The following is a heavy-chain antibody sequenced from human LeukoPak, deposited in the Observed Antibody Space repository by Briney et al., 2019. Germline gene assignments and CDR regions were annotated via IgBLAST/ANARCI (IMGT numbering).Heavy chain of an antibody. CDR3: TRYCSGGSCYGY. D-gene: IGHD2-15*01. CDR1: GFTSSSYA. J-gene: IGHJ4*02. CDR2: ISGSGGST. V-gene: IGHV3-23*01. Sequence: PGGTLRLSCAASGFTSSSYAMSWVRQAPGKGLEWVSAISGSGGSTYYADSVKGRFTISRDNSKNTLYLQMNSLRAEDTAVYYCTRYCSGGSCYGYWGQGTLVTVSS.